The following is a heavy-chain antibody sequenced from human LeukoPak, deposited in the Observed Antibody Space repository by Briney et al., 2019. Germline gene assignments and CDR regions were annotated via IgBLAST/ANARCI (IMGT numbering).Heavy chain of an antibody. CDR2: INHSGST. V-gene: IGHV4-34*01. CDR1: GGSFSGYY. J-gene: IGHJ5*02. Sequence: PSETLSLTCAVYGGSFSGYYWSWIRQPPGKGLEWIGEINHSGSTNYNPSLKSRVTISVDTSKNQFSLKLSSVTAADTAVYYCARVSFPYSSSSLGGWFDPWGQGTLVTVSS. D-gene: IGHD6-6*01. CDR3: ARVSFPYSSSSLGGWFDP.